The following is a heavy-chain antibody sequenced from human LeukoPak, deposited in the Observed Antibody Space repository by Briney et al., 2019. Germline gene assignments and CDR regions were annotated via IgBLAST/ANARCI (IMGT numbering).Heavy chain of an antibody. CDR1: GFTFSDYS. V-gene: IGHV3-69-1*02. J-gene: IGHJ4*02. CDR2: IKSNI. D-gene: IGHD6-13*01. CDR3: ARDDTSSWYQEY. Sequence: GGSLRLSCSASGFTFSDYSMNWVRQAPGKGLEWAAYIKSNIYYADSVKGRFTISRDNAKNLLYLQMNSLTVEDTAVYYCARDDTSSWYQEYWGQGTLVTVSS.